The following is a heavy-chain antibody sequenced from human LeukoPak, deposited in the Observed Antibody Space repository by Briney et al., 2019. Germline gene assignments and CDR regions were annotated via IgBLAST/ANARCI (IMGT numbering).Heavy chain of an antibody. CDR3: ARSVAARRPYYTDV. CDR1: GFTFSSYA. CDR2: ISYDGSNK. V-gene: IGHV3-30*01. Sequence: GRSLRLSCAASGFTFSSYAMHWVRQAPGKGLEWVAVISYDGSNKYYADSVKGRFTISRDNSKNTLYLQMNSLRAEDTAVYYCARSVAARRPYYTDVWGKGTTVTVSS. D-gene: IGHD6-6*01. J-gene: IGHJ6*03.